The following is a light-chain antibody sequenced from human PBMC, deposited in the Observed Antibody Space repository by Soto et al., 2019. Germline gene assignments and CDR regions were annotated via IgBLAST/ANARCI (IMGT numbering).Light chain of an antibody. CDR1: HSVNSH. CDR3: QQYKNWPL. V-gene: IGKV3-15*01. Sequence: AQSPATFSAYQGERVTLSCRTSHSVNSHVAWYQQKPGQAPRLLLYGASTRATGIPVRFSGSGFGTEFTLTISSLQSEDFAVYYCQQYKNWPLFGQATRL. J-gene: IGKJ5*01. CDR2: GAS.